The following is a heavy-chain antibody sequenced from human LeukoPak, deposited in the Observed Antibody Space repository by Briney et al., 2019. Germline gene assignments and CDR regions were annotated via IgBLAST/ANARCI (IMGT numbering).Heavy chain of an antibody. J-gene: IGHJ5*01. D-gene: IGHD6-19*01. CDR3: ARDLIEEAALPRPFDS. CDR1: GGSFSSFD. CDR2: IIPIFDTA. Sequence: SAKVSLKAPGGSFSSFDLSWLRQAPGQGLECMCGIIPIFDTANYAQKFQGRVTITADESTSTAYMELRSLRSEDTAVYYCARDLIEEAALPRPFDSWGQGTLVTVSS. V-gene: IGHV1-69*13.